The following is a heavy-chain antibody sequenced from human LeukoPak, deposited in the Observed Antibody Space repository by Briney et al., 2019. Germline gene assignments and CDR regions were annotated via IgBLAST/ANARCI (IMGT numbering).Heavy chain of an antibody. CDR1: GGSFSGYY. CDR2: INHSGST. CDR3: ARVSSSWLNAFDI. V-gene: IGHV4-34*01. Sequence: SETLSLTCAVYGGSFSGYYWSWIRQPPGKGLEWIGEINHSGSTTYNPSLKSRVTISVDTSKNQFSLKLSSVTAADTAVYYCARVSSSWLNAFDIWGQGTMVTVSS. J-gene: IGHJ3*02. D-gene: IGHD6-13*01.